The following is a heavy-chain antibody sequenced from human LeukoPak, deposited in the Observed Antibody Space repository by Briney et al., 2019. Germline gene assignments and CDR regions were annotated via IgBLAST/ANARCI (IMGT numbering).Heavy chain of an antibody. CDR2: INSDAGSI. CDR1: GFTFSNYW. J-gene: IGHJ5*01. V-gene: IGHV3-74*01. CDR3: ARGGPVGGPLGSLDS. D-gene: IGHD6-19*01. Sequence: RGSLRLSCAASGFTFSNYWMHWVRQSPGKELVWVARINSDAGSITYVDSVKDRFTISRNNAKNTLYLQIDNLRAEDTAMYFCARGGPVGGPLGSLDSWGQGTLLTVSS.